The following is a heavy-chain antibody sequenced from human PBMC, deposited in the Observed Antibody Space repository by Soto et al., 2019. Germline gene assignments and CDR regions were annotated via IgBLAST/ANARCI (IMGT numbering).Heavy chain of an antibody. V-gene: IGHV4-38-2*02. CDR1: GYSISSGYY. Sequence: SETLSLTCAVSGYSISSGYYCGWIRQPPGKGLEWIGSIYHSGSTYYNPSLKSRVTISVDTSKNQFSLKLSSVTAADTAVYYCARDPYYYDSSGYYYYFDYWGQGTLVTVSS. J-gene: IGHJ4*02. D-gene: IGHD3-22*01. CDR2: IYHSGST. CDR3: ARDPYYYDSSGYYYYFDY.